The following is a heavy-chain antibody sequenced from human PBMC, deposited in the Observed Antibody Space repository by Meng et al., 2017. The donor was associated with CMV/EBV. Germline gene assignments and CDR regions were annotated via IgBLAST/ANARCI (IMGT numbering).Heavy chain of an antibody. Sequence: GESLKISCAASGFTFSSYSMNWVRQAPGKGLEWVSSISSSSSYIYYADSVKGRFTISRDNAKNSLYLQMNSLRAKDTAVYYCARGLAARPWDYWGQGTLVTVSS. CDR3: ARGLAARPWDY. CDR2: ISSSSSYI. D-gene: IGHD6-6*01. CDR1: GFTFSSYS. V-gene: IGHV3-21*01. J-gene: IGHJ4*02.